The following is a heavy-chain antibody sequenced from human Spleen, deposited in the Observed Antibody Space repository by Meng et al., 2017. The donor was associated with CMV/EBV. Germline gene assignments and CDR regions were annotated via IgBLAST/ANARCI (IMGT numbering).Heavy chain of an antibody. CDR2: INPKSGGT. D-gene: IGHD3-22*01. J-gene: IGHJ6*02. CDR1: GYTFTDHY. CDR3: AKSLYTNYYSTYYGLDV. Sequence: ASVKVSCKASGYTFTDHYFHWVRQAPGQGLEWMGWINPKSGGTNYAQRFQGRVTMTRDTSINTVYMELRRLRSDDTAVYFCAKSLYTNYYSTYYGLDVWGQGTTVTVSS. V-gene: IGHV1-2*02.